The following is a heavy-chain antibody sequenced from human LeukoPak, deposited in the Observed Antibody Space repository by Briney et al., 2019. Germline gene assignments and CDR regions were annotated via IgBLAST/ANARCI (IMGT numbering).Heavy chain of an antibody. CDR1: GFTFSSYA. Sequence: GSLRLSCAASGFTFSSYAMSWVRQAPGKGLEWVSAISGSGGSTYYADSVKGRFTISRDNSKNTLYLQMNSLRAEDTAVYYCAKGSPQDYDFWSGYYYYYMDVWGKGTTVTVSS. J-gene: IGHJ6*03. V-gene: IGHV3-23*01. D-gene: IGHD3-3*01. CDR2: ISGSGGST. CDR3: AKGSPQDYDFWSGYYYYYMDV.